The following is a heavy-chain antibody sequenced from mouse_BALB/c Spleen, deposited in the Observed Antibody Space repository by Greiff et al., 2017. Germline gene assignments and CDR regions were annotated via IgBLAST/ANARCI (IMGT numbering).Heavy chain of an antibody. V-gene: IGHV5-9-4*01. J-gene: IGHJ4*01. D-gene: IGHD1-1*01. CDR1: GFTFSSYA. Sequence: EVKLMESGGGLVKPGGSLKLSCAASGFTFSSYAMSWVRQSPEKRLEWVAEISSGGSYTYYPDTVTGRFTISRDNAKNTLYLEMSSLRSEDTAMYYCARVAYYCGSSYDAMDYWGQGTSVTVSA. CDR3: ARVAYYCGSSYDAMDY. CDR2: ISSGGSYT.